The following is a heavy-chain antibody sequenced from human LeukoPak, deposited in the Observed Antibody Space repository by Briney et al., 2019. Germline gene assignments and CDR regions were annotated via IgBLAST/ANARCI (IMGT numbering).Heavy chain of an antibody. CDR1: RFTFSSYA. V-gene: IGHV3-23*01. D-gene: IGHD2-15*01. CDR3: TRKTPGRTPFDY. CDR2: VGTSADT. Sequence: GGSLRLSCLASRFTFSSYAMDWVRQAPGQGLQWVSAVGTSADTYYADSVRGRFTISRDNSKNTLYLQMDSLRAEDTAIYYCTRKTPGRTPFDYWGQGILVTVSS. J-gene: IGHJ4*02.